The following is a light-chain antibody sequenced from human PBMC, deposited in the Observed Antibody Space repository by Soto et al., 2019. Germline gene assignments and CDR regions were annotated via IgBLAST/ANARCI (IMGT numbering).Light chain of an antibody. CDR1: SGDVGGYNY. V-gene: IGLV2-8*01. CDR3: SSYAGSNKLV. CDR2: EVT. Sequence: QAVVTQPPSASGSPGQSVTISCTGTSGDVGGYNYVSWYQQHPGKVPKLMIYEVTKRPSGVPDRFSGSKSGNSASLTVSGLQAEEEADYYCSSYAGSNKLVFGGGTKLTVL. J-gene: IGLJ3*02.